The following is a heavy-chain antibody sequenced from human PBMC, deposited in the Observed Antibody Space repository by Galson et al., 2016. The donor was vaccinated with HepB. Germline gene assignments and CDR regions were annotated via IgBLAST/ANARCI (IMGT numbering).Heavy chain of an antibody. CDR3: AKSGSSSSYQYMDV. D-gene: IGHD6-6*01. CDR1: GFTFRSYG. Sequence: SLRLSCAASGFTFRSYGTHWVRQAPGKGLEWVAVISYDGNYKYYADAVKGRFTISRDDSKNTVFLQMNSLRVEDTAVYYCAKSGSSSSYQYMDVWGKGTTVSVSS. V-gene: IGHV3-30*18. CDR2: ISYDGNYK. J-gene: IGHJ6*03.